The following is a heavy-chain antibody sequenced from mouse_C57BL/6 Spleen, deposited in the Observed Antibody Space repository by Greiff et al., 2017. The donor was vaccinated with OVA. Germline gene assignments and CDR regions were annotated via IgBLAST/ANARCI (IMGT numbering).Heavy chain of an antibody. D-gene: IGHD1-1*01. CDR3: ARDGDGSSSYWYFDV. J-gene: IGHJ1*03. V-gene: IGHV5-4*01. CDR1: GFTFSSYA. CDR2: ISDGGSYT. Sequence: EVQLVESGGGLVKPGGSLKLSCAASGFTFSSYAMSWVRQTPEKRLEWVATISDGGSYTYYPANVKGRFTISRDKAKNNLYLQMNLLKSEDTAMDYCARDGDGSSSYWYFDVWGTGTTVTVSS.